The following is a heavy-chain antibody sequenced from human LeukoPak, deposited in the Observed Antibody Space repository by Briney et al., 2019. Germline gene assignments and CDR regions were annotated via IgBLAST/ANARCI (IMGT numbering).Heavy chain of an antibody. CDR1: GFTFSDYY. Sequence: PGGSLRLSCAASGFTFSDYYMSWIRQAPGKGLEWVSYISSSSSYTNYADSVKGRFTISRDNAKNTLYLQMNSLRAEDTAVYFCAREFRKPSTGDWGQGTLVTVSS. CDR3: AREFRKPSTGD. V-gene: IGHV3-11*06. D-gene: IGHD1-14*01. J-gene: IGHJ4*02. CDR2: ISSSSSYT.